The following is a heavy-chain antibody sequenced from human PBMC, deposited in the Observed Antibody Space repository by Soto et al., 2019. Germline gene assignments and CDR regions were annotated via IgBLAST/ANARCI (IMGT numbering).Heavy chain of an antibody. CDR3: ARGRVVVVVAATLGYYYGMDV. Sequence: QVQLQESGPGLVKPSETLSLTCTVSGGSISSYYWSWIRQPPGKGLEWIGYIYYSGSTNYNPSLKGRVTISVDTSKNQFSLKLSSVTAADTAVYYCARGRVVVVVAATLGYYYGMDVWGQGTTVTVSS. V-gene: IGHV4-59*01. J-gene: IGHJ6*02. D-gene: IGHD2-15*01. CDR2: IYYSGST. CDR1: GGSISSYY.